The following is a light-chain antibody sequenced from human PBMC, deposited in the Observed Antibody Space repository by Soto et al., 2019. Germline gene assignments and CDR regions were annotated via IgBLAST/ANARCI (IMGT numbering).Light chain of an antibody. CDR2: EVS. V-gene: IGLV2-8*01. J-gene: IGLJ1*01. Sequence: QLVLTQPPSASGSPGQSVTISCTGTSSDVGGYNYVSWYQQHPGKAPKLMIYEVSKRPSGVPDRFSGSKSGNTASLTVSGLQAEDEADYYCSSYAGSNIDNYVFGTGTKVTVL. CDR1: SSDVGGYNY. CDR3: SSYAGSNIDNYV.